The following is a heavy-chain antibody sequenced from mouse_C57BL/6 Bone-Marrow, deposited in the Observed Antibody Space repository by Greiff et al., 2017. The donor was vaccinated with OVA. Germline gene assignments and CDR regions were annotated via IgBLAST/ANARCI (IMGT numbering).Heavy chain of an antibody. Sequence: QVQLKESGAELARPGASVKLSCKASGYTFTSYGISWVKQRTGQGLEWIGEIYPRSGNTYYNEKFKGKAILTADKSSSTAYMELRSLTSEDSAVYFCAREYGSSDYWGQGTTLTVSS. CDR2: IYPRSGNT. CDR3: AREYGSSDY. CDR1: GYTFTSYG. V-gene: IGHV1-81*01. D-gene: IGHD1-1*01. J-gene: IGHJ2*01.